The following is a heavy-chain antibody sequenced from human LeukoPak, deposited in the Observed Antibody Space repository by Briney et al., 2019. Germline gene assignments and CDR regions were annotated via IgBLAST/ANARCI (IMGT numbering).Heavy chain of an antibody. Sequence: GGSLRLSCAASGFTFSSYGMSWVRQAPGKGLEWVSAISGSGGSTYYADSVKGRFTISRDNSKNTLYLQMNSLRAEDTAVYYCAKRGYSGYDLYYYYYYYMDVWGKGTTVTVSS. CDR2: ISGSGGST. V-gene: IGHV3-23*01. J-gene: IGHJ6*03. CDR3: AKRGYSGYDLYYYYYYYMDV. CDR1: GFTFSSYG. D-gene: IGHD5-12*01.